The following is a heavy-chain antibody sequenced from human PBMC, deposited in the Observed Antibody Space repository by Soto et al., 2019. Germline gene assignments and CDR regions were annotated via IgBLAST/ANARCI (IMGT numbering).Heavy chain of an antibody. V-gene: IGHV3-15*01. CDR1: GFTFSNAW. CDR2: IKSKTDGGTT. D-gene: IGHD5-12*01. Sequence: GGSLRLSCAASGFTFSNAWMSWVRQAPGKGLEWVGRIKSKTDGGTTDYAAPVKGRFTISREDSKNTLYLQMNSLKTVDPAVYYCTTDLSIPARYSGYEFSSGLYRSYWGQGTLVTVSS. J-gene: IGHJ4*02. CDR3: TTDLSIPARYSGYEFSSGLYRSY.